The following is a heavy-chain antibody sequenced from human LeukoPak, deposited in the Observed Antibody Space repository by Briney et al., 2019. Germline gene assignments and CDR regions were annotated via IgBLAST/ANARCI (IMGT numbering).Heavy chain of an antibody. CDR3: AKDYDLLTGYLTYVFDS. Sequence: GGSLRLSCAASGFTFSNYGMHWVRQAPGKGLEWVAVISYDGSNKYFADSVKGRFTISRDNSKNMLYLQMSNLRAEDTALYYCAKDYDLLTGYLTYVFDSWGQGTLVTVSS. D-gene: IGHD3-9*01. J-gene: IGHJ4*02. CDR2: ISYDGSNK. V-gene: IGHV3-30*18. CDR1: GFTFSNYG.